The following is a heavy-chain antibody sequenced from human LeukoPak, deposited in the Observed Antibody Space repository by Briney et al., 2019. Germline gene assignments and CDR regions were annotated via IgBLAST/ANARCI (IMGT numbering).Heavy chain of an antibody. V-gene: IGHV3-30-3*01. D-gene: IGHD3-9*01. Sequence: GGSLRLSCAASGFTFSSYAMHWVRQAPGKGLEWVAVISYDGSNKYYADSVKGRFTISRDNSKNTLYLQMNSLRAEDTAVYYCARDGGHYDILTGYYYYWGQGTLVTVSS. CDR1: GFTFSSYA. CDR2: ISYDGSNK. J-gene: IGHJ4*02. CDR3: ARDGGHYDILTGYYYY.